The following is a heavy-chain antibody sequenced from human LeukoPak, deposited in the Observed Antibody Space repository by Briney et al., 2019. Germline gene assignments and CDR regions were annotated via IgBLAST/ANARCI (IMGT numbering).Heavy chain of an antibody. Sequence: ASVKVSCKASGYTFTSYGISWVRQAPGQGLEWMGWISAYNGDTNYAQKLQGRVTMTTETSTSTAYMELRSLRSDDTAVYYCARDNSVRDEAWWFNPWGQGTLVTVSS. CDR3: ARDNSVRDEAWWFNP. V-gene: IGHV1-18*01. CDR2: ISAYNGDT. D-gene: IGHD5-24*01. CDR1: GYTFTSYG. J-gene: IGHJ5*02.